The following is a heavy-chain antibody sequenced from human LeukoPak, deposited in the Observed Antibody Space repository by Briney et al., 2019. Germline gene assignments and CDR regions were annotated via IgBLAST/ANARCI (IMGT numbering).Heavy chain of an antibody. Sequence: ASVKVSCTASGFTLSTYGISWMRQAAGKGLEWMGCISTYIGNTQYGQKFQGRVTLTMDTSTNTAYMEMRSLSSDDTAVYYCARDWDCSGGSCHPHYFDWWGQGTLVTVSS. CDR2: ISTYIGNT. D-gene: IGHD2-15*01. V-gene: IGHV1-18*01. CDR3: ARDWDCSGGSCHPHYFDW. J-gene: IGHJ4*02. CDR1: GFTLSTYG.